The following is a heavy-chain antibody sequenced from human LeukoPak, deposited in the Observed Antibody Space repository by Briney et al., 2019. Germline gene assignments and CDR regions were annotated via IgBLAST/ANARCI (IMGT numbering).Heavy chain of an antibody. Sequence: GGSLRLSCAGSGFTLSDYYMSWIRQAPGKGLEWVSYIGSTSYTSYADSVKGRFTISRDNAKNSLYLRMNSLRAEDTAVYYCARGPQSLGWYFDLWGRGTLVTVSS. J-gene: IGHJ2*01. D-gene: IGHD7-27*01. CDR2: IGSTSYT. V-gene: IGHV3-11*05. CDR3: ARGPQSLGWYFDL. CDR1: GFTLSDYY.